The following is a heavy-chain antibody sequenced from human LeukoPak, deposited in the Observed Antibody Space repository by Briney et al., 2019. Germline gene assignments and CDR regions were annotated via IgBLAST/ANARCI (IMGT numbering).Heavy chain of an antibody. CDR3: ALYYDSSGNTYHLHQ. CDR1: GFTFSTYA. J-gene: IGHJ4*02. Sequence: PGGSLRLSCAASGFTFSTYAMSWVRQAPGKGPEWVSLISGSGGSTYYADYVQGQFTISKDTSKNTLYLQMNSLRAEDTAVYYCALYYDSSGNTYHLHQWGQGTLVTVSS. V-gene: IGHV3-23*01. CDR2: ISGSGGST. D-gene: IGHD3-22*01.